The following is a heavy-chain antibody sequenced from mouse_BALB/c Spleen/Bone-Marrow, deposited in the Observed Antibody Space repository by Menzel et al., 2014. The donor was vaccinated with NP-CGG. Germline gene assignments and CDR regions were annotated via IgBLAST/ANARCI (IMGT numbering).Heavy chain of an antibody. V-gene: IGHV5-12*02. CDR3: ARGLYYRPFAY. D-gene: IGHD2-14*01. CDR2: ISNGGGST. CDR1: GFTFSDYY. J-gene: IGHJ3*01. Sequence: EVKVVESGGGLVQPGGSLKLSCATSGFTFSDYYMYWVRQTPEKRLEWVAYISNGGGSTYYPDTVKGRFTISRGNAKNTLYLQMSRLKSEDTAMYYCARGLYYRPFAYWGQGTLVTVSA.